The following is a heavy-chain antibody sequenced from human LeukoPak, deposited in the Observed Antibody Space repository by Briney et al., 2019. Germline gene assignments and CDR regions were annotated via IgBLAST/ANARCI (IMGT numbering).Heavy chain of an antibody. J-gene: IGHJ3*01. CDR3: ARDQWLEPDAFDV. D-gene: IGHD6-19*01. CDR1: GGTFSSHA. Sequence: ASVKVSCKVSGGTFSSHAFNWVRQAPGQGLEWMGGIIPMFKTEKYAQKFRGRVTITADESTSTAYMDLSSLTFEDTAVDYCARDQWLEPDAFDVWGQGTLVTVSS. V-gene: IGHV1-69*13. CDR2: IIPMFKTE.